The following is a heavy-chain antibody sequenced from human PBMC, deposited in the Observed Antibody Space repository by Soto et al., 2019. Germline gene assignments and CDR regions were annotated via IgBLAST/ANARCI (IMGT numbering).Heavy chain of an antibody. J-gene: IGHJ5*02. Sequence: SETLSLTGTVSGGCISSGGYYWSWILQHPGKGLAWIGYIYYSGSTYYNPSLKSRVTIAVDTSKNQFSLKLSPVTAADTAVYYCARDGYRSSTSCLYGWFDPWGQETLVTVSS. CDR1: GGCISSGGYY. CDR3: ARDGYRSSTSCLYGWFDP. CDR2: IYYSGST. D-gene: IGHD2-2*01. V-gene: IGHV4-31*03.